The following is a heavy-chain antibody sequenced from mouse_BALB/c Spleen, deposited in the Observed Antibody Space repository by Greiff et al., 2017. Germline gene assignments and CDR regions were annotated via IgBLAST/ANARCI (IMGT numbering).Heavy chain of an antibody. J-gene: IGHJ2*01. Sequence: VQLQQSGAELVKPGASVKLSCTASGFNFKDTYMHWVKQRPEQGLEWIGRIEPANGNTKYDPKFQGKATITADTSSNTAYLQLSSLTSEDTAVYYCARGGSYPDYWGQGTTLTVSS. V-gene: IGHV14-3*02. CDR3: ARGGSYPDY. CDR2: IEPANGNT. CDR1: GFNFKDTY. D-gene: IGHD1-1*02.